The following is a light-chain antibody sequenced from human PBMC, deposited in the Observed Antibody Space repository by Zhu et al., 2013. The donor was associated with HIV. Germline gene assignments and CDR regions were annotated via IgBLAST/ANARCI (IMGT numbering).Light chain of an antibody. CDR3: QQRSNWPPT. CDR1: QSVSSN. CDR2: GAS. J-gene: IGKJ4*01. Sequence: EIVMTQSPATLSVSPGERATLSCRASQSVSSNLAWYQQKPGQAPRLLIYGASTRATGIPARFSGSGSGTDFTLTISSLEPEDFAVYYCQQRSNWPPTFGGGTKVEIK. V-gene: IGKV3-15*01.